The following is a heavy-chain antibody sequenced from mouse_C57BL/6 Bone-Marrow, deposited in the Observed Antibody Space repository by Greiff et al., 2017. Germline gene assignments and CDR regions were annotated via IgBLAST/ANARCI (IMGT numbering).Heavy chain of an antibody. J-gene: IGHJ2*01. CDR3: ARKLRYYYFDY. V-gene: IGHV1-61*01. D-gene: IGHD1-1*01. Sequence: VQLQQPGAELVRPGSSVKLSCKASGYTFTSYWMDWVKQRPGQGLEWIGNIYPSDSETHYNQKFKDKATLTVDKSSSTAYMQLSSLTSEDSAVYYCARKLRYYYFDYWGQGTTLTVSS. CDR1: GYTFTSYW. CDR2: IYPSDSET.